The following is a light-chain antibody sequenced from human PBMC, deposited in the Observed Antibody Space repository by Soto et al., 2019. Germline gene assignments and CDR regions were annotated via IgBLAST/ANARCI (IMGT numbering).Light chain of an antibody. CDR3: QHSYGTPRT. V-gene: IGKV1-39*01. Sequence: DIQMTQSPSSLSASVGDRVTITCRASQSISSYVNWYQQRPGKAPKVLLYGASSLQSGVPSRFSGTGYGTDFTLTVSNLQPEDFATYYCQHSYGTPRTFGQGTKVEIK. CDR1: QSISSY. J-gene: IGKJ1*01. CDR2: GAS.